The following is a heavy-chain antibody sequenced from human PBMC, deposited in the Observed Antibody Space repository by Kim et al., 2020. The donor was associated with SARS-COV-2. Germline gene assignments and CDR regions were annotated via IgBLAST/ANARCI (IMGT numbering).Heavy chain of an antibody. CDR3: TRAPSLNYYYYYGMDV. J-gene: IGHJ6*02. Sequence: GGSLRLSCTASGFTFGDYAMSWFRQAPGKGLEWVGFIRSKAYGGTTEYAASVKGRFTISRDDSKSIAYLQMNSLKTEDTAVYYCTRAPSLNYYYYYGMDVWGQGTTVTVSS. CDR1: GFTFGDYA. CDR2: IRSKAYGGTT. V-gene: IGHV3-49*03.